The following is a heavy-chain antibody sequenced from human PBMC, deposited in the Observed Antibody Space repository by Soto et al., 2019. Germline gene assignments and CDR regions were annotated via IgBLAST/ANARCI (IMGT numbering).Heavy chain of an antibody. V-gene: IGHV1-58*01. CDR3: AAGGRDGYNLGAFDI. Sequence: QMQPVQSGPEVKKPGTSVRVSCKASAITFTRSAVQWVRQARGQRPEWIGWIVVGSGDTNYAQKSRERVTITRDMSTSTAYMELSSLRSEDTAVYYCAAGGRDGYNLGAFDIWGQGTMVTVSS. J-gene: IGHJ3*02. CDR2: IVVGSGDT. CDR1: AITFTRSA. D-gene: IGHD5-12*01.